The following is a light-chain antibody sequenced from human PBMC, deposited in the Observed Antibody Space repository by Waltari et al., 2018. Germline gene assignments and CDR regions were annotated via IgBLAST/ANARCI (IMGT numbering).Light chain of an antibody. CDR2: CAS. J-gene: IGKJ1*01. V-gene: IGKV1-39*01. CDR3: QQSYSRLRT. CDR1: QSISTY. Sequence: DIQMTQSPFSLPAYVGGRVPITCRASQSISTYLNWYQQKPGEAPKLLIYCASNLQSGVPARFSGGGSGTDFTLSITGLQPEDFATYYCQQSYSRLRTFGQGTRVDVK.